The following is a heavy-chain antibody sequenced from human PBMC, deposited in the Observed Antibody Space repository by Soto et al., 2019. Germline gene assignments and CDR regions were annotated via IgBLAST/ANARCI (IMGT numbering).Heavy chain of an antibody. CDR2: IYYSGST. CDR3: ARAKSNYQTFDH. CDR1: GGSISSGGYY. V-gene: IGHV4-31*03. D-gene: IGHD4-4*01. Sequence: SETLSLTCTVSGGSISSGGYYWSWIRQHPGKGLEWIGYIYYSGSTYYNPSLKSRVTISVDTSKNQFSLKLSSVTAADTAVYYCARAKSNYQTFDHWGQGSQVTVSS. J-gene: IGHJ4*02.